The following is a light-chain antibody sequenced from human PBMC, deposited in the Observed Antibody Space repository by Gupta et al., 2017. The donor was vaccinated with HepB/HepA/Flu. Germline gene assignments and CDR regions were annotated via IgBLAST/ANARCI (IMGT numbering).Light chain of an antibody. CDR2: DVN. Sequence: QSALTQPRSVSGSPGQSVTISCTGTSSDVGGYNYVSWYQQHPGKAPKVMIYDVNERPSGVPDLFSGSKSGNTASLTIAGLQAEDEADYYCCSYAGTYTNVFGGGTKLTVL. J-gene: IGLJ2*01. CDR1: SSDVGGYNY. CDR3: CSYAGTYTNV. V-gene: IGLV2-11*01.